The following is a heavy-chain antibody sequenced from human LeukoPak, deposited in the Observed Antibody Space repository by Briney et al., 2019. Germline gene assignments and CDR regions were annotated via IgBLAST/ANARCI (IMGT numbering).Heavy chain of an antibody. V-gene: IGHV3-23*01. CDR1: GFTFSSYA. J-gene: IGHJ4*02. CDR2: ISGSGGST. Sequence: PGGSLRLSCAASGFTFSSYATSWVRQAPGKGLEWVSAISGSGGSTYYADSVKGRFTISRDNSKNTLYLQMNSLRAEDTAVYYCAKRSAAANYYFDYWGQGTLVTVSS. CDR3: AKRSAAANYYFDY. D-gene: IGHD6-13*01.